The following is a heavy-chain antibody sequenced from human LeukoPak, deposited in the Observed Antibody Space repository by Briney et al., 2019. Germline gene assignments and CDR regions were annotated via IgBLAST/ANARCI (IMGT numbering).Heavy chain of an antibody. V-gene: IGHV3-21*01. CDR3: AREAYDFWSGAYYYYYMDV. D-gene: IGHD3-3*01. CDR2: ISSSSSYI. J-gene: IGHJ6*03. Sequence: GGSLRLSCAASGFTFSSYSMNWVRQAPGKGLEWVSSISSSSSYIYYADSVKGRFTISRDNAKNSLYLQMNSLRAEDTAVYYCAREAYDFWSGAYYYYYMDVWGQGTLVTVSS. CDR1: GFTFSSYS.